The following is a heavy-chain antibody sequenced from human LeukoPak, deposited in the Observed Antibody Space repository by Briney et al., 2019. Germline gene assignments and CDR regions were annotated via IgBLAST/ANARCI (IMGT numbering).Heavy chain of an antibody. CDR2: INPSGGTT. CDR3: ARGFQVPAAMPSHFDY. D-gene: IGHD2-2*01. CDR1: GYTFTSYY. J-gene: IGHJ4*02. V-gene: IGHV1-46*01. Sequence: ASVKVSFKASGYTFTSYYMHWVRQAPGQGLEWMGIINPSGGTTSYAQKFQGRVTMTRDTSTSTVYMELSSLRSEDTAVYYCARGFQVPAAMPSHFDYWGQGTLVTVSS.